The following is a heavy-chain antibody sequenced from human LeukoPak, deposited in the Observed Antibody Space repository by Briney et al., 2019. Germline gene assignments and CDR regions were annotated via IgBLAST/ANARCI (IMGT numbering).Heavy chain of an antibody. CDR1: GGSFSGYY. CDR3: ARNEIYYGSFDY. J-gene: IGHJ4*02. V-gene: IGHV4-34*01. D-gene: IGHD3-10*01. CDR2: INHSGST. Sequence: PSETLSLTCAVYGGSFSGYYWSWIRQPPGKGLEWIGEINHSGSTNYNPSLKSRVTISVDTSKNQFSLKLSSVTAADTAVYYCARNEIYYGSFDYWGQGTLVTVPS.